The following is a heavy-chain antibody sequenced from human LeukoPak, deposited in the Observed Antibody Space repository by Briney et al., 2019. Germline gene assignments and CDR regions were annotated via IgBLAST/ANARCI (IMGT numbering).Heavy chain of an antibody. V-gene: IGHV4-59*08. CDR2: IHYKGST. D-gene: IGHD6-19*01. CDR1: GDSINGHY. Sequence: TLSLTCTISGDSINGHYWSWIRQPPGKRLEWIGDIHYKGSTNYNLSLKSRVTISVDTSKNHLSLNLTSVLAADTAIYYCARRDTGWNYCDYWGQGILVTVSS. CDR3: ARRDTGWNYCDY. J-gene: IGHJ4*02.